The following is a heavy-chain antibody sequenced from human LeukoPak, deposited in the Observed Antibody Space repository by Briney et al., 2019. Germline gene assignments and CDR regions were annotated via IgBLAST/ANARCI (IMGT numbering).Heavy chain of an antibody. D-gene: IGHD1-1*01. Sequence: AGGSLRLSCSASGFTFGDYAMSWVRQAPGKGLEWVGFIRSKAYGGTTEYAASVEGRSSISRDDSKSIAYLQMNSPKTEDTAVYYCSRDLNWSFDYWGQGILVTVSS. CDR3: SRDLNWSFDY. J-gene: IGHJ4*02. V-gene: IGHV3-49*04. CDR2: IRSKAYGGTT. CDR1: GFTFGDYA.